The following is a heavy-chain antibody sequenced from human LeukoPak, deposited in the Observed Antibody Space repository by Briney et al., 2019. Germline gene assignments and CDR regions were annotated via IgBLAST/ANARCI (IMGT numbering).Heavy chain of an antibody. D-gene: IGHD6-25*01. CDR2: IIPNSGGA. CDR3: ARRAVYYYYGMDV. V-gene: IGHV1-2*02. J-gene: IGHJ6*02. CDR1: GYTFTGYY. Sequence: GASVKVSCKASGYTFTGYYIHWVLQGPGQGLEWMGWIIPNSGGANYAQKFQGRVTMARDTSISTGYMELTSLNSDDTAVYYCARRAVYYYYGMDVWGQGSTVTVSS.